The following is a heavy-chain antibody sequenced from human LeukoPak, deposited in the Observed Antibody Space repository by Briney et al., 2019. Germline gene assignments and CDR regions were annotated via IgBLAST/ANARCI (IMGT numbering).Heavy chain of an antibody. CDR1: GLTFSSYS. D-gene: IGHD5-18*01. V-gene: IGHV3-21*01. CDR3: ARDRVDTAMVTNAFDI. Sequence: GGSLRLSCAASGLTFSSYSMNWVRQAPGKGLEWVSSISSSSSYIYYADSVKGRFTISRDNAKNSLYLQMNSLRAEDTAVYYCARDRVDTAMVTNAFDIWGQGTMVTVSS. J-gene: IGHJ3*02. CDR2: ISSSSSYI.